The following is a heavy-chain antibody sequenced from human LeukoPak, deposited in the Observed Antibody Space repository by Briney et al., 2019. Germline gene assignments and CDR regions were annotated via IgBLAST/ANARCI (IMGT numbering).Heavy chain of an antibody. J-gene: IGHJ4*02. Sequence: ASVKVSCKASGYALTRHGIRWVRQAPGQGLEWMGWISAYNGNTNYAQKFQDRVTMTTDTPTSTAYMELRSLRSDDTAVYYCARDFVDTVMVVDYWGQGTLVTVSS. V-gene: IGHV1-18*01. CDR2: ISAYNGNT. CDR3: ARDFVDTVMVVDY. CDR1: GYALTRHG. D-gene: IGHD5-18*01.